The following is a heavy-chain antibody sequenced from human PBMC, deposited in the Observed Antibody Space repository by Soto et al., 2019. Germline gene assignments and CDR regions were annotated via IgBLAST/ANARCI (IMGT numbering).Heavy chain of an antibody. D-gene: IGHD5-12*01. J-gene: IGHJ6*01. Sequence: HPWWSLRLSFASSGFSFSRYGMDGVRQATGKGLEWVTVISYDGSDKYYADSVKGRFTISRDNSKNTLYLQMNSLRVEDTAIYYCAKGQIVATGRGYYGMDVWGQGPTVTAPQ. V-gene: IGHV3-30*18. CDR1: GFSFSRYG. CDR2: ISYDGSDK. CDR3: AKGQIVATGRGYYGMDV.